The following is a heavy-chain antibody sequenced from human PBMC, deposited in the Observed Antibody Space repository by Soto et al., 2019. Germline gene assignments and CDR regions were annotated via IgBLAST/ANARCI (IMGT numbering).Heavy chain of an antibody. CDR3: ARSMGLINFDY. CDR2: IIPIFGTA. V-gene: IGHV1-69*01. CDR1: GGTFSSYA. D-gene: IGHD2-8*01. J-gene: IGHJ4*02. Sequence: QVQLVQSGAEVKKPGSSVKVSCKASGGTFSSYAISCVRQAPGQGLEWMGGIIPIFGTANYAQKFKGRVTITADESTSTAYKELSSLRSEDTAVYYGARSMGLINFDYWGQGTLVTVSS.